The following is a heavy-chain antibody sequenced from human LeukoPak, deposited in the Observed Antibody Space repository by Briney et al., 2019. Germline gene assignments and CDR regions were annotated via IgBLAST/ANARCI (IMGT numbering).Heavy chain of an antibody. CDR2: ISSSSSSYI. CDR1: GFTFSSYA. J-gene: IGHJ6*03. CDR3: ARGQYDFWSGYPMDV. D-gene: IGHD3-3*01. Sequence: GGSLRLSCAASGFTFSSYAMSWVRQAPGKGLEWVSSISSSSSSYIYYADSVKGRFTISRDNAKNSLYLQMNSLRAEDTAVYYCARGQYDFWSGYPMDVWGKGTTVTVSS. V-gene: IGHV3-21*01.